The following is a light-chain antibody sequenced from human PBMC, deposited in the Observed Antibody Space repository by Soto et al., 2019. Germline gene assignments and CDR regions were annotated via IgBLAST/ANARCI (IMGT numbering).Light chain of an antibody. V-gene: IGLV2-23*02. J-gene: IGLJ2*01. CDR1: SSDVGSYNL. CDR3: CSYAGSSTVAVV. Sequence: QSVLTQPASVSGSPGQSITISCTGTSSDVGSYNLVSWYQQHPGKAPKLMIYEVSKRPSGVSNRFSGSNSGNTASLTISGLQAEDEADYYCCSYAGSSTVAVVFGGGTKLTVL. CDR2: EVS.